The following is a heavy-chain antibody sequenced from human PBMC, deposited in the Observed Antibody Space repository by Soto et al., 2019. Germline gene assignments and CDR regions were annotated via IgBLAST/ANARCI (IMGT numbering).Heavy chain of an antibody. J-gene: IGHJ4*02. CDR1: GYAFANYH. CDR2: INPFSGTT. CDR3: ATVGTLMYTAVQYFFDY. Sequence: QVQLVQSGAEVKKPGASVKVSCKASGYAFANYHMHWVRQAPGQGLEWMGIINPFSGTTTYAQRFQGRVTMTRDTSTTTVYMELSSLRSVDTAVYYCATVGTLMYTAVQYFFDYWGQGTQVTVSS. D-gene: IGHD1-20*01. V-gene: IGHV1-46*01.